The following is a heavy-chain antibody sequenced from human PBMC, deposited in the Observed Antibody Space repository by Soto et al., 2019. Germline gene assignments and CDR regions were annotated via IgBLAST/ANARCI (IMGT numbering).Heavy chain of an antibody. D-gene: IGHD3-22*01. J-gene: IGHJ6*02. CDR2: IMPIFGTP. CDR1: AGTFSSCC. Sequence: ASVNGSWKSAAGTFSSCCISWVRRAPGQGLECMGCIMPIFGTPNYAQKFQGRVTITADESTSTGYMELSSLTSEDTAVYYCARDRSWKSYYYDSSVPYFYGMDVWGQGTTVTVSS. CDR3: ARDRSWKSYYYDSSVPYFYGMDV. V-gene: IGHV1-69*13.